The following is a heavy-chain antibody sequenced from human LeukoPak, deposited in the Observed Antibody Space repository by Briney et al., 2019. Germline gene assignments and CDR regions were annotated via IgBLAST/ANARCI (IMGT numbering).Heavy chain of an antibody. J-gene: IGHJ4*02. Sequence: GGSRRLSCAASGFTFSSYAMHWVRQAPGKGLEWVAVISYDGSNKYYADSVKGRFTISRDNSKNTLYLQMNSLRAEDTAVYYCARDPKFDYWGQGTLVTVSS. CDR2: ISYDGSNK. V-gene: IGHV3-30*04. CDR3: ARDPKFDY. CDR1: GFTFSSYA.